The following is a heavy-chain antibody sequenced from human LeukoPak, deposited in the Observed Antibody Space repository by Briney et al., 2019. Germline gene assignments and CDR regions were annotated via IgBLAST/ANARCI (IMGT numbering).Heavy chain of an antibody. V-gene: IGHV1-69*06. J-gene: IGHJ4*02. Sequence: PGGSLRLSCAASGGTFSSHAISWVRQAPGQGLEWMGGIIPIFGTANYAQKFQGRVTITADKSTSTAYMELSSLRSEDTAVYYCARYVITMVRGQERMPFDYWGQGTLVTVSS. CDR1: GGTFSSHA. CDR2: IIPIFGTA. D-gene: IGHD3-10*01. CDR3: ARYVITMVRGQERMPFDY.